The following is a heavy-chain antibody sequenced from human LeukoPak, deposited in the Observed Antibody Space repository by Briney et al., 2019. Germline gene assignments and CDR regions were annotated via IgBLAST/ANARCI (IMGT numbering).Heavy chain of an antibody. D-gene: IGHD6-13*01. CDR1: GYSFTSYW. Sequence: GESLKISCKGSGYSFTSYWIGWVRQMPGEGLEWMGIIYPGDSDTRYSPSFQGQVTISADKSISTAYLQWSSLKASDTAMYYWARGGSSWSYYYYGTDVWGQGTTVTVSS. J-gene: IGHJ6*02. CDR3: ARGGSSWSYYYYGTDV. CDR2: IYPGDSDT. V-gene: IGHV5-51*01.